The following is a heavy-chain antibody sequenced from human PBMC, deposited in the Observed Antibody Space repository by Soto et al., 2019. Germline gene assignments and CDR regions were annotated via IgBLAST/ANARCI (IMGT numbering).Heavy chain of an antibody. CDR1: GGSIMANF. D-gene: IGHD1-26*01. CDR2: MYYSGRT. Sequence: SETLSLTFIVSGGSIMANFCLCIPQVAGGGLEWIAYMYYSGRTNFNPSLKSRVTMSIETSRNQISLKMQSVPAAATAVYDCATEPLSPRILAATRAPYFDAWGQGSLVTVSS. V-gene: IGHV4-59*03. J-gene: IGHJ5*02. CDR3: ATEPLSPRILAATRAPYFDA.